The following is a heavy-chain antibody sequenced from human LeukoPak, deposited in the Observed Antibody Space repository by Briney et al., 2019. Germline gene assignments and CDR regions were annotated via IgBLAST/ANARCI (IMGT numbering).Heavy chain of an antibody. V-gene: IGHV1-18*01. J-gene: IGHJ4*02. Sequence: ASVKVSCKASGYTFTSYGISWVRQAPGQGLEWMGWISAYNGNTNYVQKLQGRVTMTTDTSTSTAYMELRSLRSDDTAVYYCARDKRSYSSGWAFDYWGQGTLVTVSS. CDR1: GYTFTSYG. D-gene: IGHD6-19*01. CDR2: ISAYNGNT. CDR3: ARDKRSYSSGWAFDY.